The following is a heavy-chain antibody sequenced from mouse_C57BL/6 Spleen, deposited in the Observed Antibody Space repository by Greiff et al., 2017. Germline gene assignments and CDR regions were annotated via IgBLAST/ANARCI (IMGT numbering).Heavy chain of an antibody. J-gene: IGHJ4*01. CDR2: IDPETGGT. Sequence: QVQLKESGAELVRPGASVTLSCKASGYTFTDYDMHWVKQTPVHGLEWIGAIDPETGGTAYNQKVKGKAILTADKSSSAAYMELRSLTSEDSAVYYCTRSGRAMGYAMDYWGQGTSGTVSS. CDR3: TRSGRAMGYAMDY. D-gene: IGHD1-1*02. CDR1: GYTFTDYD. V-gene: IGHV1-15*01.